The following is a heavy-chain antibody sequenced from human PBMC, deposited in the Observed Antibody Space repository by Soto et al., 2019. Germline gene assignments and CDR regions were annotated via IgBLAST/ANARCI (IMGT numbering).Heavy chain of an antibody. CDR2: INTYNGNT. D-gene: IGHD3-10*01. Sequence: GASVKVSCEACGYSFASHGIRWVRQAPGQRLEWMGWINTYNGNTNHAQKLQGRVTMTTDTSTSTAYMELRSLRSDDTAVYYCARGVGSGTYYNQYNWFDPWGQGTLVTVSS. CDR3: ARGVGSGTYYNQYNWFDP. V-gene: IGHV1-18*01. CDR1: GYSFASHG. J-gene: IGHJ5*02.